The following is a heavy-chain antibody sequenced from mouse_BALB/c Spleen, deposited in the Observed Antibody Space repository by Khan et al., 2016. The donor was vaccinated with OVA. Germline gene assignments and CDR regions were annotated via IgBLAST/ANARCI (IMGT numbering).Heavy chain of an antibody. CDR3: AGGGYGPFAF. CDR1: GFTFSDYY. D-gene: IGHD2-14*01. J-gene: IGHJ3*01. Sequence: EVELVESGGGLVKPGGSLKLSCAASGFTFSDYYMYWVRQTPEKRLEWVATISDGGSYTSYPDSVKGRFTISRDNAKNNLYLQMSSLKSEDTAMYYCAGGGYGPFAFWGQGTLVTVSA. CDR2: ISDGGSYT. V-gene: IGHV5-4*02.